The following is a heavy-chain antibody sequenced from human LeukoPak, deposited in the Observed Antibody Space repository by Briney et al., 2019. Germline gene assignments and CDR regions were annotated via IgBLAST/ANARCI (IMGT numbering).Heavy chain of an antibody. CDR3: ARKQWLAPPPDS. V-gene: IGHV3-74*03. J-gene: IGHJ4*02. Sequence: GGSLRLSCAASGFTFNEYWMYWVRQAPGKGLVSVSRINDDGSMISYVDSVQGRFTISRDNAENSLYLQMNSLRADDTGVYYSARKQWLAPPPDSWGQGPLVTVSS. CDR2: INDDGSMI. D-gene: IGHD6-19*01. CDR1: GFTFNEYW.